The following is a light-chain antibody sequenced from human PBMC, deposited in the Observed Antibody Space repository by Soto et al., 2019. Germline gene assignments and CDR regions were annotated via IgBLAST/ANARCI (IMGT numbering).Light chain of an antibody. J-gene: IGLJ2*01. CDR2: DNN. CDR3: AAWDDSLRALL. V-gene: IGLV1-51*01. CDR1: RSNIGINY. Sequence: HSVLTQPPSVSAAPGQKVVLSCSGGRSNIGINYVSWYQRFPGTAPRLLIYDNNQRPSGIPDRFSGSKSGASAALAIVGLQTGDEADYFCAAWDDSLRALLFGGGTKLTVL.